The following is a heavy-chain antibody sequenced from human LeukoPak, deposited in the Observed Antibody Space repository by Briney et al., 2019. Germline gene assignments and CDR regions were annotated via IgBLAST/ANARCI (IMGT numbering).Heavy chain of an antibody. CDR3: ARDGQGPISLDY. CDR2: ITEDGSGK. D-gene: IGHD2/OR15-2a*01. CDR1: GFTASGYW. V-gene: IGHV3-74*01. J-gene: IGHJ4*02. Sequence: PGGSLRLSRAASGFTASGYWMHWVRQHPATGLMWLSYITEDGSGKSYEDSVRGRFTISRDNAKNTVHLQMNSLRVDDTAVYYCARDGQGPISLDYWGQGTPVTVSS.